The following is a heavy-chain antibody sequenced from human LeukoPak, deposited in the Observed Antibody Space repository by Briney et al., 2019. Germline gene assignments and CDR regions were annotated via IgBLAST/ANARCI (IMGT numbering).Heavy chain of an antibody. V-gene: IGHV3-33*01. CDR3: ATVRGSDWYMDY. D-gene: IGHD6-19*01. J-gene: IGHJ4*02. CDR1: GFTFRNYG. Sequence: GGSLRLSCAASGFTFRNYGMNWVRQAPGKGLEWVALIWYDGSRDYYVDFVKGRFTVSRDNSKNTLYLQMKNLRAEDTAVYYCATVRGSDWYMDYWGQGTLVTVSS. CDR2: IWYDGSRD.